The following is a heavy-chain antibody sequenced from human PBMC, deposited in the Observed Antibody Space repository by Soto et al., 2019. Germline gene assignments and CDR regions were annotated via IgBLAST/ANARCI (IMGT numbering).Heavy chain of an antibody. Sequence: SETLSLTCIVSGGSISNYYWSWIRQPPGKGLEWIGYIYYSGSTNYNPSLTSRVTISVDTSKDQFSLKLSSVTAADTAVYYCARHRYSYGVYYSDYWGQGTLVTSPQ. D-gene: IGHD5-18*01. CDR3: ARHRYSYGVYYSDY. J-gene: IGHJ4*02. CDR2: IYYSGST. CDR1: GGSISNYY. V-gene: IGHV4-59*08.